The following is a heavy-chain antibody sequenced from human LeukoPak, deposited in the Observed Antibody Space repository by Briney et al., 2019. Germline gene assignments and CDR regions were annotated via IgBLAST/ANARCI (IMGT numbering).Heavy chain of an antibody. CDR2: ISGFNGNT. J-gene: IGHJ6*03. CDR1: GYTFTTYG. D-gene: IGHD6-13*01. V-gene: IGHV1-18*01. Sequence: ASVKVSCKTSGYTFTTYGISWVRQAPGQGLEWMGWISGFNGNTNYAQKVQDRVTMTTDTSTSTAYMELSSLRSEDTAVYYCARSYSSSSGGYYYYMDVWGKGTTVTVSS. CDR3: ARSYSSSSGGYYYYMDV.